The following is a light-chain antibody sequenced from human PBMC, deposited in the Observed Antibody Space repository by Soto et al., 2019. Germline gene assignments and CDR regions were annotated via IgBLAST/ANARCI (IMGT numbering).Light chain of an antibody. CDR3: QQYNNWPRT. Sequence: EIVMTQSPATLSVSPGERATLSCRASQSVSSNLAWYQQKPGQAPSLPIYGASTRATGIPARFSGSGSGTELTITLSSLQSEDGEVYDGQQYNNWPRTFGQGTKVDIK. CDR1: QSVSSN. CDR2: GAS. V-gene: IGKV3-15*01. J-gene: IGKJ1*01.